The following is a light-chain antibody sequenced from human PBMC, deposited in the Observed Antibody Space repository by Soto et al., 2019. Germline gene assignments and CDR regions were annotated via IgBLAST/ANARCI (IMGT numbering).Light chain of an antibody. CDR2: TGS. CDR3: QQTLSFPPT. Sequence: DIQMTQSPSSVSASVGDRVTTTCRASQAIDSWLAWYQQKPGEAPKLLIFTGSLLHSGVPPRFSGSGSGTDFTLTISSLQPEDFATYYCQQTLSFPPTFGQGPRWIS. J-gene: IGKJ1*01. V-gene: IGKV1-12*01. CDR1: QAIDSW.